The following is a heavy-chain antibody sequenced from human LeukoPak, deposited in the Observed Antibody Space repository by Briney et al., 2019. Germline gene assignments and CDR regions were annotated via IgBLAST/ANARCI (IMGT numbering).Heavy chain of an antibody. Sequence: GGSLRLSCAASGFTFSTYWIHWVRQAPGKGLEWVSTISGSGGSTHYADSVKGRFTISRDNSKNTLYLQMNGLRAEDTALYYCANPGRYSTDWLFPTSFDYWGQGTLVTVSS. CDR3: ANPGRYSTDWLFPTSFDY. V-gene: IGHV3-23*01. D-gene: IGHD6-19*01. J-gene: IGHJ4*02. CDR1: GFTFSTYW. CDR2: ISGSGGST.